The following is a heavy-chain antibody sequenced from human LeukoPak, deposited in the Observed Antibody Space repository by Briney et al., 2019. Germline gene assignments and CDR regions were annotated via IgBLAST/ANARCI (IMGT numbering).Heavy chain of an antibody. CDR1: GYTFTTYD. CDR3: ARGDRDLYCSSTSCYPVL. CDR2: MNPNSGNT. J-gene: IGHJ4*02. V-gene: IGHV1-8*01. Sequence: ASVKVSCKASGYTFTTYDINWVRQATGQGLEWMGWMNPNSGNTGYAQKFQGRVTMTRNTSISTAYMELSSLRSEDTAVYYCARGDRDLYCSSTSCYPVLGGQGTLVTVSS. D-gene: IGHD2-2*01.